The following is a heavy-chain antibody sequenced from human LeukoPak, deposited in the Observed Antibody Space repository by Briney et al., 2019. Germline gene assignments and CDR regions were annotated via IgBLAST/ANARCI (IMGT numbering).Heavy chain of an antibody. Sequence: GGSLRLSCAASGFTFSNYAMSWVRQAPGKGLEWVSLSSSGSSTYYADSVKGRFTISRDNAKNSPYLQMNSLRAEDTAVYYCAATLVWGQGTLVTVSS. J-gene: IGHJ4*02. V-gene: IGHV3-69-1*02. CDR1: GFTFSNYA. D-gene: IGHD4-23*01. CDR3: AATLV. CDR2: SSSGSST.